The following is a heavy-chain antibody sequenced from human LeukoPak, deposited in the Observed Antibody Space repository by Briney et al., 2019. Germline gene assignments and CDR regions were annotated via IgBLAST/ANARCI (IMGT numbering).Heavy chain of an antibody. J-gene: IGHJ5*02. Sequence: SETLSLTCAVYGGSFSGYYCTWIRQPPGKGLEWIGEINHSGSTNYNPSLKSRVTISVDTSKNQFSLKLSSVTAADTAVYYCARGRRTGWFDPWSQGTLVTVSS. CDR1: GGSFSGYY. V-gene: IGHV4-34*01. CDR3: ARGRRTGWFDP. CDR2: INHSGST.